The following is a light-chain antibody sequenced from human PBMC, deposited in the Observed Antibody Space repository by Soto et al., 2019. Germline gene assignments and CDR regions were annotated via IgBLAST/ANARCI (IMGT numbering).Light chain of an antibody. CDR1: QSVSSR. J-gene: IGKJ1*01. CDR3: QQYNSYPWT. V-gene: IGKV1-5*01. CDR2: DAY. Sequence: DVQMTQSPFTLSASVGDRVTITCRASQSVSSRLAWHQQKPGKAPKGLIYDAYNLKSGVPSRFSGSGSGTEFTLTISSLQPDDFATYYCQQYNSYPWTFGQGTKVEIK.